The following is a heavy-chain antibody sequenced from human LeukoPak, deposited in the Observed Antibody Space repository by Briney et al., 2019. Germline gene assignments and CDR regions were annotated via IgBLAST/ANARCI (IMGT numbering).Heavy chain of an antibody. J-gene: IGHJ4*02. V-gene: IGHV4-59*01. CDR1: GGSISSYY. Sequence: SETLSLTCTVSGGSISSYYWSWIRQPPGKGLEWIGYIYYSGSTNYNPSLKSRVTISVDTSKNQFSLKLSSVTAADTAVYYCARVKYTAQRPISSYFDYWGQGTLVTVAS. CDR2: IYYSGST. D-gene: IGHD5-18*01. CDR3: ARVKYTAQRPISSYFDY.